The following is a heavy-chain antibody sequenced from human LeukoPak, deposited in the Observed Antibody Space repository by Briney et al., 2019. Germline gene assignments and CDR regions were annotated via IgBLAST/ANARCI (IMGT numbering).Heavy chain of an antibody. CDR3: AKDPGYSSSWYYFDY. J-gene: IGHJ4*02. CDR2: ISGSGGST. CDR1: GFTFSSYA. D-gene: IGHD6-13*01. Sequence: GGSLRLSCAASGFTFSSYAMSWVRQAPGKGLEWVSAISGSGGSTYYADSAKGRFTISRDNSKNTLYLQMNSLRAEDTAVYYCAKDPGYSSSWYYFDYWGQGTLVTVSS. V-gene: IGHV3-23*01.